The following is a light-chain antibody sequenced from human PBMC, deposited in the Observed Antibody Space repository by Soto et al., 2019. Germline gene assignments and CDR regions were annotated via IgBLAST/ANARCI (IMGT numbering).Light chain of an antibody. V-gene: IGKV1-33*01. CDR2: DAS. CDR3: QQYDNLPRT. Sequence: DIQMTQSPSSLSASVGDRVTITCQASQDISNYLNWYQQKPGKAPKLLIYDASNWETGVPSRFSGSGSGTDFTFTISSLQPEEIATYYGQQYDNLPRTFGGGTKVEIK. J-gene: IGKJ4*01. CDR1: QDISNY.